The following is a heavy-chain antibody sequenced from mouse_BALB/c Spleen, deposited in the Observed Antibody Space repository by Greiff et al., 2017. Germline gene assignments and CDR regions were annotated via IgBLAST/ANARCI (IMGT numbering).Heavy chain of an antibody. V-gene: IGHV1S34*01. J-gene: IGHJ4*01. CDR1: GYSFTGYY. D-gene: IGHD2-14*01. CDR3: ARGRYDRKPRYAMDY. CDR2: ISCYNGAT. Sequence: LVKTGASVKISCKASGYSFTGYYMHWVKQSHGKSLEWIGYISCYNGATSYNQKFKGKATFTVDTSSSTAYMQFNSLTSEDSAVYYGARGRYDRKPRYAMDYWGQGTSVTVSS.